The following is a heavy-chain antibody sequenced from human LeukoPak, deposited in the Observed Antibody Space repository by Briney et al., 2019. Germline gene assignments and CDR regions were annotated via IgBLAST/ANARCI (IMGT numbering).Heavy chain of an antibody. J-gene: IGHJ4*02. CDR2: MNPNSGNT. CDR3: ARALSYYDSSGYSPYCFDY. Sequence: ASVKVSCKASGYTFTSYDINWVRQATGQGLEWMGWMNPNSGNTGYAQKFQGRVTMTRNTSISTAYMELSSLRSEDTAVYYCARALSYYDSSGYSPYCFDYWGQGTLVTVSS. CDR1: GYTFTSYD. V-gene: IGHV1-8*01. D-gene: IGHD3-22*01.